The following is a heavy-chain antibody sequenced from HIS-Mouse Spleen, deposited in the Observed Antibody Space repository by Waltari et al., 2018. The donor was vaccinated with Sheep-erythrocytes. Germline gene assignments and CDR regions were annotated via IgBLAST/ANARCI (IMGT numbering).Heavy chain of an antibody. J-gene: IGHJ4*02. V-gene: IGHV5-51*01. D-gene: IGHD4-17*01. Sequence: EVQLVQSGAEVKKPGESLKISCKGSGYSFTRYWIGWVRQMPGKGLGWLGVVCPGATDTRYSPHFQGQATISADKSISTAYLQWSSLKASDTAMYYWARHFGAYGGKVDYWGQGTLVTVSS. CDR3: ARHFGAYGGKVDY. CDR2: VCPGATDT. CDR1: GYSFTRYW.